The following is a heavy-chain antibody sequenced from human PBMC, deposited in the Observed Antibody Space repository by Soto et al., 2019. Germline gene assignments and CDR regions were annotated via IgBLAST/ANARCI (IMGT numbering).Heavy chain of an antibody. CDR1: GGPFSSHT. Sequence: QDQLVQSGAEVKKPGSSVKVSCKAFGGPFSSHTFSWVRQAPGQGLEWMGRIIPALGTTTSAQKFQGRVTITADESVTTVYMELNSLRTEDPAVYYCARPDFGDYWYFDLWGRGTRVTVSS. CDR3: ARPDFGDYWYFDL. J-gene: IGHJ2*01. CDR2: IIPALGTT. V-gene: IGHV1-69*08. D-gene: IGHD4-17*01.